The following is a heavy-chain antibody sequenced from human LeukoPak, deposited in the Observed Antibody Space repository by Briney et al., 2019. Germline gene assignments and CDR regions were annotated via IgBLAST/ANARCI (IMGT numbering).Heavy chain of an antibody. J-gene: IGHJ6*02. D-gene: IGHD6-13*01. CDR3: ARGAAAGPKDYGMDV. CDR2: IYSGGST. V-gene: IGHV3-53*01. Sequence: GGSLRLSCAASGFTVSSNYMSWVRQAPGKGLEWVSVIYSGGSTYYADSVKGRFTISRDNAKNSLYLQMNSLRAEDTAVYYCARGAAAGPKDYGMDVWGQGTTVTVSS. CDR1: GFTVSSNY.